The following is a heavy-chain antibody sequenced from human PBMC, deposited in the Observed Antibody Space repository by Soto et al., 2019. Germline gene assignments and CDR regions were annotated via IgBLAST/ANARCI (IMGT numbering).Heavy chain of an antibody. J-gene: IGHJ6*02. CDR3: ARGPYYDFWSGYFPPIGMDV. D-gene: IGHD3-3*01. CDR2: VYLSDSDT. CDR1: GNSFITYC. Sequence: PGESLKISCKASGNSFITYCIDWVRQMPGKGLEWMGIVYLSDSDTRYSPSFQGQVTISADKSISTAYLQWSSLKASDTAMYYCARGPYYDFWSGYFPPIGMDVWGQGTTVTVSS. V-gene: IGHV5-51*01.